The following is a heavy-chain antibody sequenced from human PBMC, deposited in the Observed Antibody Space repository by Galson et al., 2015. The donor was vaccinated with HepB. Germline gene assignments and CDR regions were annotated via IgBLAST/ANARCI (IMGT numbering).Heavy chain of an antibody. Sequence: KVSCKASGYTLTDFAMYWVRQMPGKGLEWMGIIYPGDSDTRYSPSFQGQVTMSIDKSISTAYLPWSSLKASDTAIYYCARNGDCSDGACYGFDFWGQGTLVTVSS. V-gene: IGHV5-51*01. CDR2: IYPGDSDT. CDR3: ARNGDCSDGACYGFDF. D-gene: IGHD2-15*01. CDR1: GYTLTDFA. J-gene: IGHJ4*02.